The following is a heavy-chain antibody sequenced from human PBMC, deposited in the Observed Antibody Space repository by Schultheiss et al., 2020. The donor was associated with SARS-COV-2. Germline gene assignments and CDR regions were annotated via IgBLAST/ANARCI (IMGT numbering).Heavy chain of an antibody. CDR2: IKSKTDGGTT. V-gene: IGHV3-15*01. Sequence: GGSLRLSCAASGFTFSNAWMSWVRQAPGKGLEWVGRIKSKTDGGTTDYAAPVKGRFTISRDDSKNTLYLQMNSLKTEDTAVYYCARAQSSSGNAFDIWGQGTMVTVSS. J-gene: IGHJ3*02. CDR3: ARAQSSSGNAFDI. CDR1: GFTFSNAW. D-gene: IGHD6-6*01.